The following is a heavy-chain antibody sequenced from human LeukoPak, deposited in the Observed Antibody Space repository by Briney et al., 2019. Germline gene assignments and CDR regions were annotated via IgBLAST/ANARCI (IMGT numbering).Heavy chain of an antibody. D-gene: IGHD3-9*01. CDR1: GYTFTGYY. CDR2: FNPNSGGT. V-gene: IGHV1-2*02. Sequence: ASVKVSCKASGYTFTGYYMHWVRQAPGQGLEWMGWFNPNSGGTNYAQKFQGRVTLTRDTSISTAYMELSRLRSDDTAVYYCATPYDILTGYSYWGQGTLVTVSS. J-gene: IGHJ4*02. CDR3: ATPYDILTGYSY.